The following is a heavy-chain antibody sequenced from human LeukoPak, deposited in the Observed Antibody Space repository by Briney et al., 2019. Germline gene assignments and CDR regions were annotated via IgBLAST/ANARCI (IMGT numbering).Heavy chain of an antibody. CDR1: GGSISSGGYY. J-gene: IGHJ6*02. CDR2: IYYSGST. Sequence: SQTLSLTCTVSGGSISSGGYYWNWIRQHPGKGLEWIGYIYYSGSTYYNPSLKSRVTISMDTSKNQFSLKLSSVTAADTAVYYCARGGYYFYYAVDVWGQGTTATVSS. V-gene: IGHV4-31*03. CDR3: ARGGYYFYYAVDV. D-gene: IGHD3-10*01.